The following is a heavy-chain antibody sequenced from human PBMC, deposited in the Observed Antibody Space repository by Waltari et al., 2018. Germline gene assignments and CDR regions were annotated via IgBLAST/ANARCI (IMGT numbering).Heavy chain of an antibody. V-gene: IGHV3-23*01. D-gene: IGHD6-19*01. Sequence: EVQLLESGGGLVQPGGSLRLSCEVAVCTLSTYAMGWVRQAPGKGLEWVSPINAYHPITTYKDSVKGRFTISRDDSKSTLYLQMNSLRAEDAAIYYCARRSSAVAGHFDFWGQGTLVTVSS. CDR2: INAYHPIT. CDR1: VCTLSTYA. J-gene: IGHJ4*02. CDR3: ARRSSAVAGHFDF.